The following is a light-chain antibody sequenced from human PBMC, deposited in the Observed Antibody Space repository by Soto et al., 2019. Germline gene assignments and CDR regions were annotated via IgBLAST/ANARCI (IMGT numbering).Light chain of an antibody. J-gene: IGKJ2*01. V-gene: IGKV3-15*01. Sequence: EIVMTQSPATLSVSPGERATLSCRASQSVSSNLAWYQQKPGQAPRLLIYGASTRATGIPARFSGSGSGTEFTLTISSLQSEDFAVYYCKQYNNWPSYTFGQGTRWISN. CDR3: KQYNNWPSYT. CDR1: QSVSSN. CDR2: GAS.